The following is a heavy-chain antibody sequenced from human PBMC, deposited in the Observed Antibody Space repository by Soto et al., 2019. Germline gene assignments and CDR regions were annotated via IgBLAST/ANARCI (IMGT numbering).Heavy chain of an antibody. CDR2: ISASGSSP. J-gene: IGHJ5*02. V-gene: IGHV3-23*01. CDR3: AKGPATSFLNWFDP. Sequence: GGSLRLSCAASGFTFSTYAMSWVRQAPGRGLEWVSSISASGSSPYYADSVKGRFTISRDNSENTLFLQMNSLRAEDTAFYHCAKGPATSFLNWFDPWGQGTLVTVSS. CDR1: GFTFSTYA.